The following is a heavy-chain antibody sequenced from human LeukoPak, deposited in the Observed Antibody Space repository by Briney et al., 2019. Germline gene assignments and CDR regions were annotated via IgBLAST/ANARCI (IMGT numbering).Heavy chain of an antibody. Sequence: SETLSLTCTVSGGSVSSGSYYWSWIRQPPGKGLEWIVRIYYSGSTFYNPSLKSRVTISVNTSKNQLSLRLSSVTAADTAVYYCARHASTDYFDYWGQGTLVTVSS. CDR3: ARHASTDYFDY. V-gene: IGHV4-39*01. J-gene: IGHJ4*02. CDR1: GGSVSSGSYY. CDR2: IYYSGST.